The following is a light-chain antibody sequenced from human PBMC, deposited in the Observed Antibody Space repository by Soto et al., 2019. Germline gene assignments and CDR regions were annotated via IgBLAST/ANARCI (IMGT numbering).Light chain of an antibody. CDR3: QQYDSWYT. CDR1: QSISSW. J-gene: IGKJ2*01. V-gene: IGKV1-5*03. CDR2: KAS. Sequence: DIQMTQSPSTLSLSVGDRVTITCRASQSISSWLAWYQQKPGKAPKLLIYKASSLESGVPSRFSGSGSGTEFTLTISSLQPEDIATYYCQQYDSWYTFGQGTKLEL.